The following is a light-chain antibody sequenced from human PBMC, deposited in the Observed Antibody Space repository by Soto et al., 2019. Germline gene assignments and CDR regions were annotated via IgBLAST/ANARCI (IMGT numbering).Light chain of an antibody. V-gene: IGLV2-14*01. CDR1: SSDVGGYNY. J-gene: IGLJ1*01. CDR3: SSYVDSNNVL. CDR2: EVS. Sequence: QSVLTQPASVSGSPGQSITISCTGTSSDVGGYNYVSWYQQHPGKAPKLMIYEVSNRPSGVSNRFSGSKSGNTASLTISGLQAEDEADYYCSSYVDSNNVLFGTGTKLTVL.